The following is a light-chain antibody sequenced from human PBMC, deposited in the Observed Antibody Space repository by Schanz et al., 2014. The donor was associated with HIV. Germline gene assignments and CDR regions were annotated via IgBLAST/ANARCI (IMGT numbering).Light chain of an antibody. Sequence: QSALTQPPSASGSPGQSITISCTGTSSDVGYYNYVSWYQQHPGKAPKLIIYEVYNRPSGVPNRFSGSKSANTASLTVSGLQPEDEADYYCTSHGGTNTFLLLFGGGTKLTVL. CDR3: TSHGGTNTFLLL. V-gene: IGLV2-8*01. CDR1: SSDVGYYNY. CDR2: EVY. J-gene: IGLJ2*01.